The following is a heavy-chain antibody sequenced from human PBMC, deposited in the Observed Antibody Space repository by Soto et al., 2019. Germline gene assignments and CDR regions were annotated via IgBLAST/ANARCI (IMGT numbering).Heavy chain of an antibody. CDR3: VRKGIAVAGIAFDI. Sequence: EVQLVESGGGLVQPGGSLRLSCAASGFTFSSYEMNWVRQAPGKGLEWVSYISSSGTTIYYADSVKGRFTISRDNAKNSLYLQMNSLRAEDTAVYYCVRKGIAVAGIAFDIWGQGTMVTVSS. D-gene: IGHD6-19*01. CDR1: GFTFSSYE. V-gene: IGHV3-48*03. J-gene: IGHJ3*02. CDR2: ISSSGTTI.